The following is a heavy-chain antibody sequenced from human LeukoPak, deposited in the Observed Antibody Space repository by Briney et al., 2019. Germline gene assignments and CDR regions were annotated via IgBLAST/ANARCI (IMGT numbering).Heavy chain of an antibody. Sequence: GASVKVSCKASGYTFTSYDIIWVRQATGQGLEWMGWMNPNSGNTGYAQKFQGRVTMTRNTSISTAYMELSSLRSEDTAVYYCASSSGYCSSTSCGNYYYYKDVWGKGTTVTVSS. CDR2: MNPNSGNT. D-gene: IGHD2-2*03. CDR3: ASSSGYCSSTSCGNYYYYKDV. CDR1: GYTFTSYD. J-gene: IGHJ6*03. V-gene: IGHV1-8*01.